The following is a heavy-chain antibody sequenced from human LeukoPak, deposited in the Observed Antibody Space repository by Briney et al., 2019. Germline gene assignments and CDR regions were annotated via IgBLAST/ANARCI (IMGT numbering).Heavy chain of an antibody. D-gene: IGHD1-26*01. J-gene: IGHJ4*02. Sequence: PGGSLRLSCAASGFTFSSYSMNWVRQAPGKGLEWVSYISSSSSTIYYADSVKGRFTISRDNAKDSLYLQMNSLRAEDTAVYYCARDIREGVFDYWGQGTLVTVSS. CDR1: GFTFSSYS. CDR3: ARDIREGVFDY. V-gene: IGHV3-48*01. CDR2: ISSSSSTI.